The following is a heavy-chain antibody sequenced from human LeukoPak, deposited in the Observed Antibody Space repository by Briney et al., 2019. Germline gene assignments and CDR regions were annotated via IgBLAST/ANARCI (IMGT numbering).Heavy chain of an antibody. Sequence: GGSLRLSCEASGSGFTFGNFGMSWARQAPGKGLEWLSGISGSGHYTYYADSVKGRFTISRDNSKNTLYIEMNSLRAEDTAVYYCAKRVSSGYHRYFDYWGQGTLVTVSS. V-gene: IGHV3-23*01. D-gene: IGHD3-22*01. CDR3: AKRVSSGYHRYFDY. CDR1: GSGFTFGNFG. CDR2: ISGSGHYT. J-gene: IGHJ4*02.